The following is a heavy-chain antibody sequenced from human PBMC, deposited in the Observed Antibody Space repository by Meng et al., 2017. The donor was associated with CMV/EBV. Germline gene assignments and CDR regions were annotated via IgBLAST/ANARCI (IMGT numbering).Heavy chain of an antibody. V-gene: IGHV4-34*01. CDR1: GGSFSGYY. J-gene: IGHJ6*02. CDR2: INHSGST. D-gene: IGHD3-3*01. CDR3: ARGGRDVLRSLEWLPGRYGMDV. Sequence: SETLSLTCAVYGGSFSGYYWSWIRQPPGKGLEWIGEINHSGSTNYNPSLKSRVTISVDTSKNQFSLKLSSVTAADTAVYYCARGGRDVLRSLEWLPGRYGMDVWGQGTTVTVSS.